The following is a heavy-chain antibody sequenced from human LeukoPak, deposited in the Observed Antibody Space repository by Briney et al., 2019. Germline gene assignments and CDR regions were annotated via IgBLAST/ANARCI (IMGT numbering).Heavy chain of an antibody. J-gene: IGHJ4*02. D-gene: IGHD2-15*01. CDR3: ARAREYCSGGSCYGEYFDY. CDR1: GYTFTSYD. Sequence: GASVKVSCKASGYTFTSYDINWVRQATGQGLEWMGWMNPNSGNTGYAQKFQGRVTMTRNTSISTAYMELSSLRSEDTAVYYCARAREYCSGGSCYGEYFDYWGQGTLVTVSS. CDR2: MNPNSGNT. V-gene: IGHV1-8*01.